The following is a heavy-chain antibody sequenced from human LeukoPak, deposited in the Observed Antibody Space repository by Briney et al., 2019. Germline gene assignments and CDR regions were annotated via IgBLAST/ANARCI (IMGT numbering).Heavy chain of an antibody. Sequence: SVKVSCKASGGTFSSYAISWVRQAPGQGLEWMGGIIPIFGTANYAQKFQGRVTITADKSTSTAYMELSSLRSEDTAVYYCARAQSRTHWDGFDIWGQGTVVTVPS. J-gene: IGHJ3*02. D-gene: IGHD5-24*01. CDR1: GGTFSSYA. CDR2: IIPIFGTA. V-gene: IGHV1-69*06. CDR3: ARAQSRTHWDGFDI.